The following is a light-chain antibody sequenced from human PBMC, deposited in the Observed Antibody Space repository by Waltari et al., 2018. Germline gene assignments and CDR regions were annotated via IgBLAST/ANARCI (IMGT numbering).Light chain of an antibody. V-gene: IGLV2-14*01. CDR1: STAVGGYNS. J-gene: IGLJ2*01. CDR3: SSYTSSSTVV. Sequence: QSALTQPASVSGSPGQSITISCTRTSTAVGGYNSVSWYHQHPGKAPKLMISDVSKRPAGVSNRFSGSKSGNTASLTISGLQAEDEADYYCSSYTSSSTVVFGGGTKVTVL. CDR2: DVS.